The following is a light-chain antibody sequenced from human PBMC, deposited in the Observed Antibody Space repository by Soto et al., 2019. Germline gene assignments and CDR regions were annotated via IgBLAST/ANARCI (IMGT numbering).Light chain of an antibody. V-gene: IGKV3-11*01. J-gene: IGKJ1*01. CDR1: QSVSSY. Sequence: EIVLTQSPATLSLSPGERATLSCRASQSVSSYLAWYQQQPGQAPRLLIYDASNRATGIPARFSGSGSGTDFTLTISSLEPEDFAVYYCQQRSNWPPWWTFGQGTKVDIK. CDR2: DAS. CDR3: QQRSNWPPWWT.